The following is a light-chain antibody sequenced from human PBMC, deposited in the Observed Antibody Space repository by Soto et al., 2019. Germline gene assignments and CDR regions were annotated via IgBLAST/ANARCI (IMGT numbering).Light chain of an antibody. J-gene: IGKJ1*01. V-gene: IGKV3D-15*01. Sequence: TQSLGTPSGWAGVWISVAGGASQTVGVRLAWYQHKPGQAPRLLIYEASNRAAGVPGRFSGSGSGTECTLTISGLQAEDLARSSCQRYNPWTSWAFGQGTKVDIK. CDR2: EAS. CDR1: QTVGVR. CDR3: QRYNPWTSWA.